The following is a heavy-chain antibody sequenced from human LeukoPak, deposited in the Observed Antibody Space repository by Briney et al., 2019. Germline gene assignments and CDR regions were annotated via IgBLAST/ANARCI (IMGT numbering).Heavy chain of an antibody. Sequence: GVSLRLSCRASGFTFRSLGMHWVRQAPGKGLEWVAVIAYNGSSAYYGDSVKGRFTISRDNSKNTLYLQLNSLRPEDTAVYYCANLTPRGHGMDVWGHGTTVIVSS. CDR2: IAYNGSSA. D-gene: IGHD3-10*01. CDR1: GFTFRSLG. V-gene: IGHV3-30*18. J-gene: IGHJ6*02. CDR3: ANLTPRGHGMDV.